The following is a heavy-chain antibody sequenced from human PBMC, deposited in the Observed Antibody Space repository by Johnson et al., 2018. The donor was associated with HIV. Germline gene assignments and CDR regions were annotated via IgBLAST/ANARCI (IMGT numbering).Heavy chain of an antibody. D-gene: IGHD6-13*01. V-gene: IGHV3-30*04. J-gene: IGHJ3*02. CDR1: GFTFSNYA. CDR2: ISYDGSNK. CDR3: ARSLSSSWYEGAFDI. Sequence: QVQLVESGGGVVQPGRSLRLSCAASGFTFSNYAMHWVRQAPGKGLEWVAVISYDGSNKYYADSVKGRFTISRDNSKNTLSLQMNSLRAGDTAVYYCARSLSSSWYEGAFDIWGQGTMVTVSS.